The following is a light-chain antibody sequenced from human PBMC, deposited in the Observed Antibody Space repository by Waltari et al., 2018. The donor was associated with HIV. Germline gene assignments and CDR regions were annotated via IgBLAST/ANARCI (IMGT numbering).Light chain of an antibody. CDR3: AAWDDSLNGLWV. J-gene: IGLJ3*02. Sequence: QSVLTQPPSASGTPGQRVTISCSGSRSHFGSNTANWSQQLPGTAPKLLIYSNIQRPSGVPDRFSGSKSGTSASLAISGLQSDDEADYYCAAWDDSLNGLWVFGGGTKLTVL. V-gene: IGLV1-44*01. CDR1: RSHFGSNT. CDR2: SNI.